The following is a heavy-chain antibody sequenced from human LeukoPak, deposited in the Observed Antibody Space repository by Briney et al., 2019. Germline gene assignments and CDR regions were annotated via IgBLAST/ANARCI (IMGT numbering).Heavy chain of an antibody. J-gene: IGHJ4*02. CDR1: GRSISSYY. CDR3: ARHGQWLNGYFDY. Sequence: SQTLSLTCTVSGRSISSYYWSWIRQPPGKGLEWIGYIYYSGSTNYNPALKSRVTISVDTSKNQVSLKLSSVTAADTAVYYCARHGQWLNGYFDYWGQGTLVTVSS. D-gene: IGHD6-19*01. CDR2: IYYSGST. V-gene: IGHV4-59*08.